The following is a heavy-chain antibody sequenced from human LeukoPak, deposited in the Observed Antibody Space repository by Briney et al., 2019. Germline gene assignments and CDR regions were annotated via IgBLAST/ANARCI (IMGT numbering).Heavy chain of an antibody. D-gene: IGHD3-3*01. CDR3: AKETISVSRSTDFSFAY. Sequence: GRSLRLSCAAYGFTFSSYGIQWVRLAPGKGLEWVAVIADDGSNKYYADSVKGRFTISRDNSKNTLYLQMNSLRAEDTAVYYCAKETISVSRSTDFSFAYWGQGTLVTVSS. V-gene: IGHV3-30*18. J-gene: IGHJ4*02. CDR1: GFTFSSYG. CDR2: IADDGSNK.